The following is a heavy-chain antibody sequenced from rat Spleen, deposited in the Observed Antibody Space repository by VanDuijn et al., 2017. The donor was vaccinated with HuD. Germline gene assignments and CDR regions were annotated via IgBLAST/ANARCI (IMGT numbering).Heavy chain of an antibody. CDR2: IIYDGSST. J-gene: IGHJ2*01. D-gene: IGHD1-6*01. V-gene: IGHV5-17*01. CDR1: GFTFSDFG. Sequence: EVPLVESGGGLVEPGRSLKLSCSASGFTFSDFGMHWIRQAPKKGLEWVATIIYDGSSTYYRDSVKGRFTISRDNAKSTLYLQMDSLRSEDTATYYCARQGRVYYGLGYWGQGVMVTVSS. CDR3: ARQGRVYYGLGY.